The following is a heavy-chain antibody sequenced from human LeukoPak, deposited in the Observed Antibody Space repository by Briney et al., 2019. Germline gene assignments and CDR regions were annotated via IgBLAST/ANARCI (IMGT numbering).Heavy chain of an antibody. CDR2: INSDGSST. Sequence: GGSLRLSCAASGFTFSSYWMHWVRQAPGKGLVWVSRINSDGSSTSYADSVKGRLTISRDNAKNTLYLQMNSLRAEDTAVYYCARGYCSGDTCYSRVFDYWGQGTLVTVSS. CDR3: ARGYCSGDTCYSRVFDY. V-gene: IGHV3-74*01. J-gene: IGHJ4*02. CDR1: GFTFSSYW. D-gene: IGHD2-15*01.